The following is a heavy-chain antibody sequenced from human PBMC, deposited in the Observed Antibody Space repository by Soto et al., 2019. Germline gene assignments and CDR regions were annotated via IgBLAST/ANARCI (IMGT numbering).Heavy chain of an antibody. J-gene: IGHJ6*02. D-gene: IGHD3-10*01. CDR2: ISSDGSDK. CDR3: ARDRLYGAGWIDV. Sequence: QVQLVESGGGVVQPGRSLRLSCAASGFTFSSYGMHWVRQAPGKGLEWVAVISSDGSDKYYADSVKGRFTISRDNSKNTLYVQLNRMRAEDTALYYCARDRLYGAGWIDVGGQGTTVTVSS. V-gene: IGHV3-30-3*01. CDR1: GFTFSSYG.